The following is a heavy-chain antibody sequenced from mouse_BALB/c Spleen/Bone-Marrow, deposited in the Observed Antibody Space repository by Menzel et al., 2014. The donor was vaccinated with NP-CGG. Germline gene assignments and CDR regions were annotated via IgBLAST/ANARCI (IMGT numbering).Heavy chain of an antibody. Sequence: EVQVVESGGGLVQPGGSLKVSCAASGFTFNNYGMSWVRQTPDKRLELVATINRNGGSSYYPDSVKGRFTISRDNAKNTLYLQMSSLKSDDTAIYYCSRGNYGNYVDYFDYWGQGTTLTVSS. D-gene: IGHD2-1*01. CDR3: SRGNYGNYVDYFDY. CDR2: INRNGGSS. J-gene: IGHJ2*01. CDR1: GFTFNNYG. V-gene: IGHV5-6-3*01.